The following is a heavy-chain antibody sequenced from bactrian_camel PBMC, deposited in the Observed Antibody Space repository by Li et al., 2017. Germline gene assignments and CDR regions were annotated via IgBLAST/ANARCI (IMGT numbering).Heavy chain of an antibody. Sequence: HVQLVESGGGSVEPGGTLRLSCDVSRYTYSGYCMGWFRQAAGKEREGVAVIDAHDITTYADPVKGRFTISIDTAKNTLYLQMNSLEVEDTAMYYCAADGVNLQLARGYSYWGQGTQVTVS. D-gene: IGHD6*01. CDR1: RYTYSGYC. CDR3: AADGVNLQLARGYSY. CDR2: IDAHDIT. V-gene: IGHV3S1*01. J-gene: IGHJ4*01.